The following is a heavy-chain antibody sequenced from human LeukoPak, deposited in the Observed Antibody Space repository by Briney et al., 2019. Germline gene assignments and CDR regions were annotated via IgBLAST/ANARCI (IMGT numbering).Heavy chain of an antibody. V-gene: IGHV3-21*01. CDR1: GFIFSNYI. Sequence: GGSLRLSCAASGFIFSNYITNWVRQAPGKGLEWVSSISRSSGSSSCIYYADSVKGRFTISRDNAKNSVYLQMNSLRPEDTAVYYCAREFADWGQGTLVTVSS. J-gene: IGHJ4*02. D-gene: IGHD3-10*01. CDR3: AREFAD. CDR2: ISRSSGSSSCI.